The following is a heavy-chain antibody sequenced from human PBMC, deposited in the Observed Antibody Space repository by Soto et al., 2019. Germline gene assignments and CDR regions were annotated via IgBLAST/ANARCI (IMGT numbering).Heavy chain of an antibody. CDR3: ARSGHSFGGVI. V-gene: IGHV4-59*01. CDR2: IFYSGSA. D-gene: IGHD3-16*01. Sequence: SETLSLTCTFSVASMSNYYGSWIRQPPGKGLEYIGYIFYSGSADYNPSLRSRVTMSVDTSNNQFHLKLRSVTAADTAVYYCARSGHSFGGVIWGQGILVTVSS. CDR1: VASMSNYY. J-gene: IGHJ4*02.